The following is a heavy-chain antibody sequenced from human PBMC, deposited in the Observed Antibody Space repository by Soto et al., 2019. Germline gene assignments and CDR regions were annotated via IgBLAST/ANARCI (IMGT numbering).Heavy chain of an antibody. CDR2: IWHDGSNK. J-gene: IGHJ4*02. Sequence: QVQLVESGGGVVQPGRSLRLSCAASGFTFSSYGMHWVRQAPGKGLEWVAVIWHDGSNKYYADCVKGRFTISRDNSKNPLYLQMNSLRAEGTAVYYCAIDKYSGSYLGVGYWGQGTPGTLSS. V-gene: IGHV3-33*01. D-gene: IGHD1-26*01. CDR1: GFTFSSYG. CDR3: AIDKYSGSYLGVGY.